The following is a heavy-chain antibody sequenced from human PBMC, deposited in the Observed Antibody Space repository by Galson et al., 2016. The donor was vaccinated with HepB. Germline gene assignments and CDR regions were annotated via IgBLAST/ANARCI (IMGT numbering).Heavy chain of an antibody. D-gene: IGHD7-27*01. J-gene: IGHJ5*02. Sequence: TLSLTCAVSGGSISSGDYSWSWIRQPPGKGLEWIGHIYLTETTYYNPSLKSRVAISIDRSRNQFSLRLSSVTAADTAIYYCARANWGSIDLWGQGTQVTVSS. V-gene: IGHV4-30-2*01. CDR1: GGSISSGDYS. CDR2: IYLTETT. CDR3: ARANWGSIDL.